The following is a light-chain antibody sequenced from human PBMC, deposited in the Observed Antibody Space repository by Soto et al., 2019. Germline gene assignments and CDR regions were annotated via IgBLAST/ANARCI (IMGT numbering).Light chain of an antibody. CDR1: QTLYNN. CDR3: QQYSDWPLT. CDR2: GAS. J-gene: IGKJ4*01. V-gene: IGKV3-15*01. Sequence: EIVMTQSPATLSVSPGERATLSCRASQTLYNNLAWYQQKLGQAPRLLIYGASASATDIPARFSGSESGTEFTLTISGLQSEAFVIYYCQQYSDWPLTVGDGTKVESK.